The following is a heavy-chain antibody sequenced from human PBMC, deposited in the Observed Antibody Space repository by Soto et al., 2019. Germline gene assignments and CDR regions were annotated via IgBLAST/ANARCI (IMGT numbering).Heavy chain of an antibody. CDR3: ARDYSSSWDV. CDR1: GDSINSDNYY. Sequence: SETLSLTCSVSGDSINSDNYYWGWIRQPPGKGLEWIGSIYYRGNTYYNPSLKTRVTISLDKSKSQFSLKLSSVTAADTAVYYCARDYSSSWDVWGKGTTVTVSS. CDR2: IYYRGNT. D-gene: IGHD6-13*01. V-gene: IGHV4-39*07. J-gene: IGHJ6*04.